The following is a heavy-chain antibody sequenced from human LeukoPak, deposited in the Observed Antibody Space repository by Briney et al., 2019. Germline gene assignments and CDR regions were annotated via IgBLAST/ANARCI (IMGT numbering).Heavy chain of an antibody. CDR1: GFTFSSYA. J-gene: IGHJ4*02. V-gene: IGHV3-23*01. CDR3: AKTPAPYCSGGSCYSWYYFDY. D-gene: IGHD2-15*01. CDR2: ISGSGGST. Sequence: GGSLRLSCAASGFTFSSYAMSWVRQAPGKGLEWVSAISGSGGSTYYADSVKGRFTISRDNSKNTLYLQMNSLRAEDTAVYYYAKTPAPYCSGGSCYSWYYFDYWGQGTLVTVSS.